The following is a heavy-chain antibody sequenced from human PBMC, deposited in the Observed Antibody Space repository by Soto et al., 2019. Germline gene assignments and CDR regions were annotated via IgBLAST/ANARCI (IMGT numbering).Heavy chain of an antibody. Sequence: PGGSLRLSCAASGFTFSSYAMSWVRQAPGKGLEWISAVSGSGGSTYYADSAKGRFTISRDNSKDTLYLQMNNLRAEDTAVYYCAKPPDYNWNDYWGQGTLVTVSS. J-gene: IGHJ4*02. CDR3: AKPPDYNWNDY. CDR2: VSGSGGST. CDR1: GFTFSSYA. D-gene: IGHD1-20*01. V-gene: IGHV3-23*01.